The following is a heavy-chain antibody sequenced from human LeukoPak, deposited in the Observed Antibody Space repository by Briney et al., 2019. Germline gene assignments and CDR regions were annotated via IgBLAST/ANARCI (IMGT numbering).Heavy chain of an antibody. J-gene: IGHJ6*03. V-gene: IGHV4-38-2*01. Sequence: SETLSLTCAVSGYSISSGNYWGWIRQPPGKGLEWIGSVYHRGNTYYSPPLKSRVTISVDTSKNQVSLKLGSVTAADTAVYYCARFYYGSGFYYFYMDVWGKGTTVTVSS. D-gene: IGHD3-10*01. CDR3: ARFYYGSGFYYFYMDV. CDR1: GYSISSGNY. CDR2: VYHRGNT.